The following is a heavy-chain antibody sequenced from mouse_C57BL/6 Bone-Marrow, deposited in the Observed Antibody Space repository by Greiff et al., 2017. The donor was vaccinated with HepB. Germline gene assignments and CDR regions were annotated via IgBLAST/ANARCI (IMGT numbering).Heavy chain of an antibody. J-gene: IGHJ1*03. CDR3: ARGGYYYGSSSDWYFDV. D-gene: IGHD1-1*01. CDR1: GFTFSDYG. Sequence: EVMLVESGGGLVKPGGSLKLSCAASGFTFSDYGMHWVRQAPEKGLEWVAYISSGSSTIYYADTVKGRFTISRDNAKNTLFLQMTSLRSEDTAMYYCARGGYYYGSSSDWYFDVWGTGTTVTVSS. CDR2: ISSGSSTI. V-gene: IGHV5-17*01.